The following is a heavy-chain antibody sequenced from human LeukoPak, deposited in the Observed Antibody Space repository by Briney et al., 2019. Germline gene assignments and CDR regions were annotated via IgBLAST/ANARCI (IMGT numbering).Heavy chain of an antibody. V-gene: IGHV5-51*01. J-gene: IGHJ4*02. CDR3: ARLPYVGGTFDY. CDR1: GYSFTSYW. D-gene: IGHD3-16*01. CDR2: IYPGDSDT. Sequence: GESLKISCKGSGYSFTSYWIGWVRQMPGKGLEWMGMIYPGDSDTRFSPSLQGQVTISGDRSISTAYLQWSSLKASDTAMYYCARLPYVGGTFDYWGQGTLVTVSS.